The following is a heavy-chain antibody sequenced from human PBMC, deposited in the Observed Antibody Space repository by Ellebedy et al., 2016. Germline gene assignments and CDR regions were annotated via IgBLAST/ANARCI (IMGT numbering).Heavy chain of an antibody. CDR3: AKDRDDAGDFVFDS. CDR2: ISRTDDST. Sequence: GESLKISXTASGFTFSNYVMSWVRQAPEKGLKWVSGISRTDDSTYYADSVKGRFTISRDDPKSTLYLQMNNLRAEDTAVYYCAKDRDDAGDFVFDSWGQGTLVTVSS. V-gene: IGHV3-23*01. J-gene: IGHJ4*02. CDR1: GFTFSNYV. D-gene: IGHD4-17*01.